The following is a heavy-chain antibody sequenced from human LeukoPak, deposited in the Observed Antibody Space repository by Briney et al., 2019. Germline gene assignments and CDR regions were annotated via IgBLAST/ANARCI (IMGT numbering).Heavy chain of an antibody. CDR2: ISAYNGNT. D-gene: IGHD6-13*01. CDR3: ARVGYNSSWLTYYYMDV. J-gene: IGHJ6*03. V-gene: IGHV1-18*01. CDR1: GYTFTSYG. Sequence: GASVKVSCKASGYTFTSYGISWVRQAPGQGLEWMGWISAYNGNTNYAQKLQGRVTMTTDTSTSTAYMELSSLRSEDTAVYYCARVGYNSSWLTYYYMDVSGKGTTVTISS.